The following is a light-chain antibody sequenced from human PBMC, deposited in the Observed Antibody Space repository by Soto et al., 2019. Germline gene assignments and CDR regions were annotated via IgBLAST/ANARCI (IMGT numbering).Light chain of an antibody. V-gene: IGLV2-14*01. CDR1: SSDVGGYDS. Sequence: QSALTQPASVSGSPGQSITISCSGTSSDVGGYDSVSWYQQHPGKAPKVMIYEVSNRPSGVSNRFSGSKYGNTASLTIPGLQAEDEADYYCSSYTSSYTLVFGAGTKVTAL. CDR2: EVS. CDR3: SSYTSSYTLV. J-gene: IGLJ1*01.